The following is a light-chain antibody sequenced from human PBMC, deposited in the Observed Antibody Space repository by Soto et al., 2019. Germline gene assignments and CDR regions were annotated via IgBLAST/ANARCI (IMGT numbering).Light chain of an antibody. J-gene: IGLJ1*01. CDR1: SSDVGGYNY. Sequence: QSVLTQPPSASGSPGQSVTISCTGTSSDVGGYNYVSWYQHHPGKAPKLLIYDVNVRPSGVPDRFSGSKSGNTASLTVAGLQGEDEADYFCSSYAGSDTPWVFGTATKLTVL. CDR2: DVN. V-gene: IGLV2-8*01. CDR3: SSYAGSDTPWV.